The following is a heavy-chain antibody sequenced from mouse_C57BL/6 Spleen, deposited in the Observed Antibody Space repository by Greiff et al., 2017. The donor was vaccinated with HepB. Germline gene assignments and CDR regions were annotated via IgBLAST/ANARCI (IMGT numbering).Heavy chain of an antibody. CDR2: IRFKSDNYAT. CDR1: GFTFSNYW. V-gene: IGHV6-3*01. Sequence: DVMLVESGGGLVQPGGSMKLSCVASGFTFSNYWMNWVRQSPEKGLEWVAQIRFKSDNYATHYAESVKGRFTISRDDSKSRVYLQMNNLRAEDIGIYYCTGQVYDYWFAYWGQGTLVTVSA. J-gene: IGHJ3*01. D-gene: IGHD2-4*01. CDR3: TGQVYDYWFAY.